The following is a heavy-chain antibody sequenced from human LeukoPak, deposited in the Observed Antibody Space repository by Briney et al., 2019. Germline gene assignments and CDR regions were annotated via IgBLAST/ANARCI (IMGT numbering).Heavy chain of an antibody. CDR3: ARMDMDYYFDY. CDR2: SSRSGSYI. D-gene: IGHD2-2*03. Sequence: PGGSLRLSCAASGFTFSSYSMNWVRQAPGEGLEGVSSSSRSGSYIYYADSVKGRFTISRDNAKNSLYLQMNSLRAEDTAVYYCARMDMDYYFDYWGQGTLVTVSS. J-gene: IGHJ4*02. V-gene: IGHV3-21*01. CDR1: GFTFSSYS.